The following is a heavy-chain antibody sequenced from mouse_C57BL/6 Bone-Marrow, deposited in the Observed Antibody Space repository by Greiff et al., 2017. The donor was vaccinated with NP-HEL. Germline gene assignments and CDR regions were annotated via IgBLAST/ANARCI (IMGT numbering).Heavy chain of an antibody. V-gene: IGHV14-4*01. CDR3: TRTPD. CDR2: IDPENGDT. Sequence: VQLKESGAELVRPGASVKLSCTASGFHIKDDYMHWVKQRPEQGLAWIGWIDPENGDTEYASKFQGQATITADTSSNTAYLQLSSLTSEETAVYYCTRTPDWGQGTTLTVSS. J-gene: IGHJ2*01. CDR1: GFHIKDDY.